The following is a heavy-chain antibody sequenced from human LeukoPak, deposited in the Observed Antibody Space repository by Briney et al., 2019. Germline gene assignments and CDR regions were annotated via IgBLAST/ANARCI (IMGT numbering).Heavy chain of an antibody. J-gene: IGHJ4*02. V-gene: IGHV3-48*03. CDR2: ISSSGSTI. Sequence: PGGSLRLSCAASGFTFSSYEMNWVRQAPGKGLEWVSYISSSGSTIYYADSGKGRFTISRDNAKNSLYLQMNSLSAEDTAVYYCARGQELYDYVWGSYRPYFDYWGQGTLVTVSS. CDR3: ARGQELYDYVWGSYRPYFDY. CDR1: GFTFSSYE. D-gene: IGHD3-16*02.